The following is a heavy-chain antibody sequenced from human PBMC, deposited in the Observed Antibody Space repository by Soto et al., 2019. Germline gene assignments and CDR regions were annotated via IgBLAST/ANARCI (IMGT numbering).Heavy chain of an antibody. V-gene: IGHV4-39*01. D-gene: IGHD2-2*01. CDR3: ARHIVVVPAAILKRTTVTTENRHWYFDL. J-gene: IGHJ2*01. CDR2: IYYSGST. CDR1: GGPISSSSYY. Sequence: QLQLQESGPGLVKPSETLSLTCTVSGGPISSSSYYWGWIRQPPGKGLEWIGSIYYSGSTYYNPSLKSRVTISVDTSKNQFSLKLSSVTAADTAVYYCARHIVVVPAAILKRTTVTTENRHWYFDLWGRGTLVTVSS.